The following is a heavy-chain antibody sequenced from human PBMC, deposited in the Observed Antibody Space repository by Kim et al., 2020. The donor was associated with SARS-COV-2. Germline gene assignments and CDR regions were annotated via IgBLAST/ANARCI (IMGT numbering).Heavy chain of an antibody. V-gene: IGHV3-11*06. D-gene: IGHD3-10*01. Sequence: GRFTISRDNAKNSLYLQMNSLRAEDTAVYYCARDLTAYYYGSGTSRGGRNWGQGTLVTVSS. CDR3: ARDLTAYYYGSGTSRGGRN. J-gene: IGHJ4*02.